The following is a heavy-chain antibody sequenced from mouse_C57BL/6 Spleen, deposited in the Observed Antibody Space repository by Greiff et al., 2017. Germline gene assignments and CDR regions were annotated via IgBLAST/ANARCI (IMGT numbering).Heavy chain of an antibody. CDR3: ARGYYGSPWFAY. V-gene: IGHV5-17*01. J-gene: IGHJ3*01. CDR1: GFTFSDYG. CDR2: ISSGSSNI. D-gene: IGHD1-1*01. Sequence: EVKLVESGGGLVKPGGSLKLSCAASGFTFSDYGMHWVRQAPEKGLEWVAYISSGSSNIYYADTVKGRFTISRDNAKNTLFLQMTSLRSEDTAMYYCARGYYGSPWFAYWGQGTLVTVSA.